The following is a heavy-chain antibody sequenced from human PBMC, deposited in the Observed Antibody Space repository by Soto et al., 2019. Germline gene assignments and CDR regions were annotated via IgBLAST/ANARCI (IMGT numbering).Heavy chain of an antibody. Sequence: GGSLRLSCVVSGFTVSANYMSWVRQAPGKGLEWVSVIYSGGYTYYGESVKGRFTISRDNSKNTLFLQMNSLRAEDTAVYYCARGQYMVATLDDWGQGTLVTVSS. CDR2: IYSGGYT. D-gene: IGHD5-12*01. CDR1: GFTVSANY. J-gene: IGHJ4*02. CDR3: ARGQYMVATLDD. V-gene: IGHV3-66*01.